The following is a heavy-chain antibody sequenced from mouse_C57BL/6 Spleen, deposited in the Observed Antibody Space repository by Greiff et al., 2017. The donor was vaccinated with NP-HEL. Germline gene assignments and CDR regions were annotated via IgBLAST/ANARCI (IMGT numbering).Heavy chain of an antibody. J-gene: IGHJ2*01. Sequence: VQLQQPGAELVKPGASVKMSCKASGYTFTSYWITWVKHRPGQGLEWIGDIYPGSGSTNYNEKFKSKATLTVDTSSSTAYMQLSSLTSEDSAVYYCARVSTVVSYYFDYWGQGTTLTVSS. V-gene: IGHV1-55*01. D-gene: IGHD1-1*01. CDR2: IYPGSGST. CDR1: GYTFTSYW. CDR3: ARVSTVVSYYFDY.